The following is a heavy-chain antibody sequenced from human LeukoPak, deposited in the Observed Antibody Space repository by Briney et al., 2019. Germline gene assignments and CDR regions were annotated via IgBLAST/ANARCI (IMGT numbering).Heavy chain of an antibody. Sequence: GGSLRLSCAASGFTFSSYGMHWVRQAPGKGLEWVAVISYDGSNKYYADSVKGRFTISRDNSKNTLYLQMNSLRAEGTAVYYCAKDRGSGWYAWFDPWGQGTLVTVSS. CDR3: AKDRGSGWYAWFDP. CDR1: GFTFSSYG. D-gene: IGHD6-19*01. CDR2: ISYDGSNK. J-gene: IGHJ5*02. V-gene: IGHV3-30*18.